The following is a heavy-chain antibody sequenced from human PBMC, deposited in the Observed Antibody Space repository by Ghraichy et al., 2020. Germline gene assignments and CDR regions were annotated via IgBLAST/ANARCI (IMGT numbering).Heavy chain of an antibody. D-gene: IGHD5/OR15-5a*01. J-gene: IGHJ6*02. CDR3: ARDGSSVYDWSIGMDD. CDR2: IYYSGST. Sequence: SETLSLTCTVSGVSISSSSYYWGWIRQPPGKGLEWIGSIYYSGSTYYNPSLKSRATISVDTSKNQFPLKLSLLTAAETAVYYCARDGSSVYDWSIGMDDWGQGTTVAVSS. V-gene: IGHV4-39*06. CDR1: GVSISSSSYY.